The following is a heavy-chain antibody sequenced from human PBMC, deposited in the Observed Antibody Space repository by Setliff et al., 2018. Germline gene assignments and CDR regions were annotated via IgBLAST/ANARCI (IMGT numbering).Heavy chain of an antibody. D-gene: IGHD1-26*01. CDR3: ARVLNWFDP. CDR1: GYSITTGHY. V-gene: IGHV4-38-2*02. J-gene: IGHJ5*02. CDR2: IYNDGST. Sequence: SETLSLTCSVSGYSITTGHYWGWIRQSPGRGLEWIGSIYNDGSTHYNPSLRSRITLSVDTSKNQFSLKLSSVTAADTAVYYCARVLNWFDPWGQGTLVTVSS.